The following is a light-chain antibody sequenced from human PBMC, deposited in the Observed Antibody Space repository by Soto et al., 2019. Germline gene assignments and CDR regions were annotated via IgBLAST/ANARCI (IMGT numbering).Light chain of an antibody. CDR1: TSEFGLYNY. Sequence: QSARTQPASVSGTPGQSITISCTGTTSEFGLYNYVSWYQHHPGKAPKLLIYYVTSRHSGVSNRFSGSKSGNTASLTISGLQAEDEADYYCSSYTSSTDYVFGTGTKVTVL. V-gene: IGLV2-14*03. CDR2: YVT. J-gene: IGLJ1*01. CDR3: SSYTSSTDYV.